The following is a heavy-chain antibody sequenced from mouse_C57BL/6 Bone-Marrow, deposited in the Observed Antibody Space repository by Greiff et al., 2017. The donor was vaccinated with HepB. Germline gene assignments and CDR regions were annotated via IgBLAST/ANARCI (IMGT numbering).Heavy chain of an antibody. V-gene: IGHV1-69*01. Sequence: QVQLQQPGAELVMPGASVKLSCKASGYTFTSYWMHWVKQRPGQGLEWIGEIDPSDSYTNYNQKFKGKSTLTVDKSSSTAYMQLSSLTSEDSAVYYCALSYYYAMDYCGQGTSVTVSS. CDR3: ALSYYYAMDY. CDR2: IDPSDSYT. CDR1: GYTFTSYW. J-gene: IGHJ4*01.